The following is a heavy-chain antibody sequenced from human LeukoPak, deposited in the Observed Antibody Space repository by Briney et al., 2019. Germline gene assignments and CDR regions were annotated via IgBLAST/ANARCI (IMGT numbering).Heavy chain of an antibody. J-gene: IGHJ4*02. D-gene: IGHD6-19*01. CDR3: ASQFWWAAVAGTTLDY. CDR1: GFTFSDYY. V-gene: IGHV3-11*03. Sequence: PGGSLRLSCAASGFTFSDYYMSWIRQAPGKGLEWVSYISASTGDTNYADSVKGRFTISRDNAKISLYLQMNSLRAEDTAVYYCASQFWWAAVAGTTLDYWGQGTLVTVSS. CDR2: ISASTGDT.